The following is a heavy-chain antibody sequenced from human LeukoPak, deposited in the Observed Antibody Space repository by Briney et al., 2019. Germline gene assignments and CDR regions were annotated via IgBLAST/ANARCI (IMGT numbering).Heavy chain of an antibody. D-gene: IGHD6-13*01. CDR1: GVTLSPYG. J-gene: IGHJ1*01. Sequence: GMSLRLSCAASGVTLSPYGMHWVRQAPGKGLEWVAVISYEGGTQHYADSVKGRFTISRDNSKNTLYLQMNSLRAEDTAVYYCAKGPSQQLVLVQHWGQGTLVTVSS. CDR3: AKGPSQQLVLVQH. CDR2: ISYEGGTQ. V-gene: IGHV3-30*18.